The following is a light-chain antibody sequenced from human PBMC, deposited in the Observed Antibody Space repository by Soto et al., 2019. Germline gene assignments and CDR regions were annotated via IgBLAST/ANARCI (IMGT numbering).Light chain of an antibody. CDR3: QQHGSSPIT. CDR2: GAS. V-gene: IGKV3-20*01. Sequence: EIVLTQSPGTLSFFPGERATLSCRASRSVTNNYLAWHQQKPRQTPRLLIYGASSRATGIPDRFSGSGSGTDFTLTISRLEPEDFAVYYCQQHGSSPITFGQGTRLEIK. J-gene: IGKJ5*01. CDR1: RSVTNNY.